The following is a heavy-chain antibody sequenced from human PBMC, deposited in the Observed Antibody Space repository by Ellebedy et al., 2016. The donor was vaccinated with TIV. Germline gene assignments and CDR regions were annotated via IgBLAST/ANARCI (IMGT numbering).Heavy chain of an antibody. D-gene: IGHD4-17*01. CDR2: IYQDGSEI. CDR1: GFSFRSYW. V-gene: IGHV3-7*01. CDR3: ARRGSYGEYAVEINSWFDS. J-gene: IGHJ5*01. Sequence: GGSLRLSCAASGFSFRSYWMSWVRQAPGKGLEWVANIYQDGSEIYYVDSVKGRFTISRDNAKNSLYLQMNSLRVEDTAVYYCARRGSYGEYAVEINSWFDSWGQGTLVAVSS.